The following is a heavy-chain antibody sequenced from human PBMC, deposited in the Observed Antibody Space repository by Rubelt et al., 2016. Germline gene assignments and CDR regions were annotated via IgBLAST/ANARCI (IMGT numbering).Heavy chain of an antibody. CDR2: ISAYNGNP. D-gene: IGHD6-13*01. CDR3: ARVISGVEYSSSWHFDY. J-gene: IGHJ4*02. CDR1: GYTFTSYG. Sequence: QVQLVQSGAEVKKPGASVKVSCKASGYTFTSYGISWVRQAPGQGLEWMGWISAYNGNPTYAQKFQGRVTMTTDTSTSTAYMELRSRRSDDTAVYYCARVISGVEYSSSWHFDYWGQGTLVTVSS. V-gene: IGHV1-18*01.